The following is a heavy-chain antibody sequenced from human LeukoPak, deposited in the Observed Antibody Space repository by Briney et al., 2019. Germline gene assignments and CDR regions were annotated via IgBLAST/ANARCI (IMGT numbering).Heavy chain of an antibody. J-gene: IGHJ4*02. CDR3: ARVFIVGSRSVFDF. Sequence: GGSLRLSCAASGFTFSNYWMSWVRLAPGKGPEWVANIKQDGSEKYYVDSVEGRFTISRDNAKNLLSLQMNSLRAEDTAVYHYARVFIVGSRSVFDFWGQGTLVTVSS. V-gene: IGHV3-7*01. D-gene: IGHD2-21*01. CDR1: GFTFSNYW. CDR2: IKQDGSEK.